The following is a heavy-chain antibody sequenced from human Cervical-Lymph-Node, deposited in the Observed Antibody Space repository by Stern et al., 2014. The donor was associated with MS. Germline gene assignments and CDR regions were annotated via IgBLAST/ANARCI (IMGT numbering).Heavy chain of an antibody. V-gene: IGHV3-23*04. CDR2: NSGSAFST. Sequence: EVQLVESGGGLVQSGGSLRLSCAASGFTFSTYAMSWVRQAPGKGLEWVSANSGSAFSTNYADSVKGRFTISRDNSKNTLFLQMNSLRAEDTAVYYCAKLTYDFWSAYYGEDFWGQGTLVTVSS. CDR3: AKLTYDFWSAYYGEDF. J-gene: IGHJ4*02. CDR1: GFTFSTYA. D-gene: IGHD3-3*01.